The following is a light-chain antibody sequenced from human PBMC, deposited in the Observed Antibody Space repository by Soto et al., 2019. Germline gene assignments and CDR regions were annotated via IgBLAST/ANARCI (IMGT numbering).Light chain of an antibody. Sequence: ETVLTQSPGTVSLSPGARATLSCRTSQSVNSNYLAWYQQKPGQAPRLLIYGVFTRATGIPDRFSVSGSGTDFTLSIRGLEPEDSAFYYCQHYDGSPRTFCQGTKLVI. V-gene: IGKV3-20*01. J-gene: IGKJ2*01. CDR3: QHYDGSPRT. CDR1: QSVNSNY. CDR2: GVF.